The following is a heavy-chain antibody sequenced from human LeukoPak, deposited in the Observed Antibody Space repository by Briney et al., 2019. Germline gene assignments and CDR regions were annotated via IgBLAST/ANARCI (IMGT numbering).Heavy chain of an antibody. CDR2: ISAYNGNT. CDR1: GYTFTSYG. Sequence: ASMKVSCKAFGYTFTSYGVSWVRQAPGQGLEWMGWISAYNGNTNHAQNLQGRVTMTTDTSTSTAYLELRSLRSDDTAVYYCARGAYCGGDCSSSDAFDIWGQGTMVSVSS. CDR3: ARGAYCGGDCSSSDAFDI. J-gene: IGHJ3*02. D-gene: IGHD2-21*02. V-gene: IGHV1-18*01.